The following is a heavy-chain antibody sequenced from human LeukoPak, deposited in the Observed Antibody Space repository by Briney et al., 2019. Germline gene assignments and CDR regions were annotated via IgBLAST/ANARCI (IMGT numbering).Heavy chain of an antibody. CDR3: AKAYTDYYGMDV. V-gene: IGHV3-9*01. D-gene: IGHD3-16*01. J-gene: IGHJ6*02. CDR1: GFTFDDYA. Sequence: GGSLRLSCAASGFTFDDYAMHWVRQAPGKGLEWVSGISWNSGSIGYADSVKGRFTISRDNAKNSLYLQMNSLRAEDTALYYRAKAYTDYYGMDVWGQGTTVTVSS. CDR2: ISWNSGSI.